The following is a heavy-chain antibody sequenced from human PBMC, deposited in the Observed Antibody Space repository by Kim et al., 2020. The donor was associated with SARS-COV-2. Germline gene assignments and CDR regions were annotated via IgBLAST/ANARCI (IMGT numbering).Heavy chain of an antibody. D-gene: IGHD3-22*01. CDR3: ARLVVTRNYYYYYGMDV. CDR1: GYTFTDYY. CDR2: INPNGGGT. V-gene: IGHV1-2*06. J-gene: IGHJ6*02. Sequence: ASVKVSCKASGYTFTDYYMHWVRQAPGQGLEWMGRINPNGGGTDYAQKFQGRVTMTRDTSISTAYMELSRLRSDDTAVYYCARLVVTRNYYYYYGMDVWGQGTTVTVSS.